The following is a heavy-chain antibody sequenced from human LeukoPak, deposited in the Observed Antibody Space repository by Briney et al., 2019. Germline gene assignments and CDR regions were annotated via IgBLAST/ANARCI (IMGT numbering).Heavy chain of an antibody. CDR1: GFTFSSYW. D-gene: IGHD1-1*01. J-gene: IGHJ4*02. CDR2: INTDGSST. V-gene: IGHV3-74*01. CDR3: ARERKYDSNFDY. Sequence: GGSLRLSCAASGFTFSSYWMHWVRQAPGKGLVWVSRINTDGSSTSYADSVKGRFTISRDNAKNTLYLQMNSLRAEDTAVYYCARERKYDSNFDYWGQGTLVTVSS.